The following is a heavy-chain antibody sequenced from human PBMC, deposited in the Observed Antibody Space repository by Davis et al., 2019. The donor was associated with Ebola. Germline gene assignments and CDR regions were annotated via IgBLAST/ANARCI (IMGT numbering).Heavy chain of an antibody. CDR3: ARDPSPIAVAGGGPLGEAFDI. CDR2: IKQDGSEK. Sequence: GESLKISCAASGFTFSSYWMSWVRQAPGKGLEWVANIKQDGSEKYYVDSVKGRFTISRDNAKNSLYLQMNSLRAEDTAVYYCARDPSPIAVAGGGPLGEAFDIWGQGTMVTVSS. V-gene: IGHV3-7*03. D-gene: IGHD6-19*01. J-gene: IGHJ3*02. CDR1: GFTFSSYW.